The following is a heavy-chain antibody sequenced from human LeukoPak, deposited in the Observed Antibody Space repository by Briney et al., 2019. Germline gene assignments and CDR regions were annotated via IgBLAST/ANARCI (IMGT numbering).Heavy chain of an antibody. CDR3: AGYCSATSCYGVDY. CDR2: ISSSSSAI. CDR1: GFTVSSNY. V-gene: IGHV3-48*01. D-gene: IGHD2-2*01. Sequence: PGGSLRLSCAASGFTVSSNYMNWVRQAPGKGLEWVSYISSSSSAIYYTDSVKGRFTISRDNAKNSLYLQMNSLRAEDTAVYYCAGYCSATSCYGVDYWGQGTLVTVSS. J-gene: IGHJ4*02.